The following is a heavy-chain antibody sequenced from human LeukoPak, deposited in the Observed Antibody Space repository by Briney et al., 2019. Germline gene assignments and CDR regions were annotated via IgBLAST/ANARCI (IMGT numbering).Heavy chain of an antibody. J-gene: IGHJ3*02. CDR2: INPGVGST. V-gene: IGHV1-46*01. CDR3: ARERGLGSGHGDAFDI. Sequence: AASVKVSCKASGDTFTSYYLHWVRQAPGQGLEWMGIINPGVGSTTYAQKFQGRVTITGDTSTSTVYLELSSLRSEDTAIYYCARERGLGSGHGDAFDIWGQGTLVTVSS. CDR1: GDTFTSYY. D-gene: IGHD3-10*01.